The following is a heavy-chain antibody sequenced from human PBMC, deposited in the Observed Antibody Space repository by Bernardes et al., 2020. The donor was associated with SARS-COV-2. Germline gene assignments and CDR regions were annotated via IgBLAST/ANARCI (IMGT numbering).Heavy chain of an antibody. J-gene: IGHJ3*02. CDR1: GFTFSNAW. Sequence: GRSLRLSCAASGFTFSNAWMNWVRQAPGKGLEWVGRIKSKTDGGTTDYAAPVKGRFTISRDDSKNTLYLQMNSLKTEDTAVYYCTTAAAGIHDAFDIWGQGTMVTVSS. V-gene: IGHV3-15*07. CDR3: TTAAAGIHDAFDI. CDR2: IKSKTDGGTT. D-gene: IGHD6-13*01.